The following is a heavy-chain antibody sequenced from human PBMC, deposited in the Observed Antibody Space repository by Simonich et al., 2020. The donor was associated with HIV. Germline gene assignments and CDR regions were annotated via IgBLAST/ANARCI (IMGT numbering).Heavy chain of an antibody. V-gene: IGHV3-33*01. CDR3: ARVPSEQQLDPFDY. CDR2: IGYEGNNK. J-gene: IGHJ4*02. D-gene: IGHD6-13*01. Sequence: QVQLVESGGGVVQPGRSLRLSCAASGFTFSSYGMHWVRQAPGKGREGVAVIGYEGNNKYYADSVKGRFTISRDNSKNTLYLQMNSLRAEDTAVYYCARVPSEQQLDPFDYWGQGTLVTVSS. CDR1: GFTFSSYG.